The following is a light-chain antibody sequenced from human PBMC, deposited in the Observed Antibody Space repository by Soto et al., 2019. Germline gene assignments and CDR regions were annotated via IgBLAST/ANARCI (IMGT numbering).Light chain of an antibody. Sequence: QSALTQPPSASGSPGQSVTISCTGTSSDVGGYNYVSWYQQHPGKAPKLIIYDVSQRPSGVPDRFSGSKSGNTASLTVSGLQAEGEADYYCTSYAVNNNYVFGTGTKVTVL. CDR2: DVS. CDR3: TSYAVNNNYV. CDR1: SSDVGGYNY. V-gene: IGLV2-8*01. J-gene: IGLJ1*01.